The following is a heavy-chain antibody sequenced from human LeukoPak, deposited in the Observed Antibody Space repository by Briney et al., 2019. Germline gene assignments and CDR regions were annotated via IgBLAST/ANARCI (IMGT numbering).Heavy chain of an antibody. Sequence: SETLSLTCTVSGGSISSGGYYWSWIRQHPGKGLEWIGYIYYSGSTYYNPSLKSRVTISVDTSKNQFSLKLGSVTAADTAVYYCARQGGYGDYEGGNHFDYWGQGTLVTVSS. D-gene: IGHD4-17*01. J-gene: IGHJ4*02. CDR2: IYYSGST. CDR3: ARQGGYGDYEGGNHFDY. V-gene: IGHV4-31*03. CDR1: GGSISSGGYY.